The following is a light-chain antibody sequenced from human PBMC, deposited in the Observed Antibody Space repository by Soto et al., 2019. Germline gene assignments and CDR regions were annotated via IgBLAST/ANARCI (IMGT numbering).Light chain of an antibody. V-gene: IGKV3-20*01. Sequence: EIGLTQSPGPLSFSPGERAPLSCRASQSVRNSLLAWYQQKPGQPPRLLIYDASTRATATPERFSGSGSGTDFTLTISRLEPEDFAVYYCHQYDTIVQTFGQGTKVDIK. J-gene: IGKJ1*01. CDR1: QSVRNSL. CDR2: DAS. CDR3: HQYDTIVQT.